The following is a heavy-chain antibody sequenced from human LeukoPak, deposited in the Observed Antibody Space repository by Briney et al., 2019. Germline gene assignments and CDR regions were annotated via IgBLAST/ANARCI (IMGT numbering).Heavy chain of an antibody. CDR1: GGSISSYY. V-gene: IGHV4-4*07. CDR2: IYTSGST. CDR3: ARGMAYADAFDI. J-gene: IGHJ3*02. D-gene: IGHD2-2*01. Sequence: SETLSLTCTVSGGSISSYYRSWIRQPAGKGLEWIGRIYTSGSTNYNPSLKSRVTMSVDTSKNQFSLKLSSVTAADTAVYYCARGMAYADAFDIWGQGTMVTVSS.